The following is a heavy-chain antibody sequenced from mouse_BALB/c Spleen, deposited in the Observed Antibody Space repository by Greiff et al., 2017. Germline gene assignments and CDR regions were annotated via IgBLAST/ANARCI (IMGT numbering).Heavy chain of an antibody. CDR3: ASRSYGSSRYAMDY. J-gene: IGHJ4*01. CDR1: GYSITSGYY. Sequence: VQLKESGPGLVKPSQSLSLTCSVTGYSITSGYYWNWIRQFPGNKLEWMGYISYDGSNNYNPSLKNRISITRDTSKNQFFLKLNSVTTEDTATYYCASRSYGSSRYAMDYWGQGTSVTVSS. V-gene: IGHV3-6*02. D-gene: IGHD1-1*01. CDR2: ISYDGSN.